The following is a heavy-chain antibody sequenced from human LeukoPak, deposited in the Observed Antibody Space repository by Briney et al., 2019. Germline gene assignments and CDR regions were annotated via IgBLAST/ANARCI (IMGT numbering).Heavy chain of an antibody. D-gene: IGHD3-22*01. J-gene: IGHJ5*02. V-gene: IGHV1-18*01. CDR2: ISAYHGNT. CDR3: ARGRFSSGYYYGATLDWFDP. Sequence: GASVKVSCKASGYTFTSYGISWVRQAPGQGLEWMGWISAYHGNTNYAQKLQGRVTMTTDTSTSTAYMELRSLRSDDTAVYYCARGRFSSGYYYGATLDWFDPWGQGTLVTVSS. CDR1: GYTFTSYG.